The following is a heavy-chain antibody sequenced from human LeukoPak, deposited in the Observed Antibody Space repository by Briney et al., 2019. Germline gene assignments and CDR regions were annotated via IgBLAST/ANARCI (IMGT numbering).Heavy chain of an antibody. V-gene: IGHV3-30*18. Sequence: GGSLRLSCAASGFSFSTYGVHWVRQAPGKGLEWVAVLSYDGSNEYYTDSVKGRFTISRDNSKDTLYLQMNSLRAEDTAVYYCAKAESLYYYYGMDVWGQGTTVTVSS. CDR2: LSYDGSNE. CDR3: AKAESLYYYYGMDV. CDR1: GFSFSTYG. J-gene: IGHJ6*02.